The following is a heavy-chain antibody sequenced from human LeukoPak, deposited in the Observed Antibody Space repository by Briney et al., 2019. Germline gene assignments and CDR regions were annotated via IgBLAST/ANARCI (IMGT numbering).Heavy chain of an antibody. CDR3: AKFVCSSTSCLSNYYYYYMDV. Sequence: GGSLRLSCAASGFTVSSNYMSWVRQAPGKGLERVSVIYSGGSTYYADSVKGRFTISRDNSKNTLYLQMNSLRAEDTAVYYCAKFVCSSTSCLSNYYYYYMDVWGKGTTVTVSS. D-gene: IGHD2-2*01. CDR2: IYSGGST. CDR1: GFTVSSNY. V-gene: IGHV3-66*01. J-gene: IGHJ6*03.